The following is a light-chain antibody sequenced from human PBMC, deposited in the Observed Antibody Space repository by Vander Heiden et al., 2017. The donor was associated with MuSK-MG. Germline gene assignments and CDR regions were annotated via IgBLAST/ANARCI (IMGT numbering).Light chain of an antibody. CDR3: QAWDSSTVV. Sequence: SYEVTQPPSVSVSPGQTASITCSGDNLGDKYACWYQQKPGQSPVLVIYQDSKRTSGIPERFSGSNSGNTATLTISGTQAMDEADYYCQAWDSSTVVFGGGTKLTVL. CDR2: QDS. CDR1: NLGDKY. V-gene: IGLV3-1*01. J-gene: IGLJ2*01.